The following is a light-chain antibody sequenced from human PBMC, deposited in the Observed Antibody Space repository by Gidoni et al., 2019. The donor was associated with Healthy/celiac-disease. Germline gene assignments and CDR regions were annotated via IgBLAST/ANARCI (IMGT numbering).Light chain of an antibody. CDR3: QQSYSTPFT. V-gene: IGKV1-39*01. Sequence: DIQMTQSPSPLSASVGDRVTIPCRASQSISTYLNWYQQKPGKAPNLLIYVASSLQSGVTSRFSGSGSGTDVTLTISSLQPEDFATYYCQQSYSTPFTFXPXTKVDIK. CDR1: QSISTY. J-gene: IGKJ3*01. CDR2: VAS.